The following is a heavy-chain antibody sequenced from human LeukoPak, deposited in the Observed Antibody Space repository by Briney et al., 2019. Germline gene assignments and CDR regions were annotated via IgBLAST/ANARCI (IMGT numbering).Heavy chain of an antibody. J-gene: IGHJ4*02. CDR3: ARGWGGYDYVWGSYRLGYYFDY. Sequence: PSETLSLTCAVYGGSFSGYYWSWIRQPPGKGLEWIGEINHSGSTNYNPSLKSRVTISVDTSKNQFSLKLNSVTAADTAVYYCARGWGGYDYVWGSYRLGYYFDYWGQGTLVTVSS. V-gene: IGHV4-34*01. CDR2: INHSGST. D-gene: IGHD3-16*02. CDR1: GGSFSGYY.